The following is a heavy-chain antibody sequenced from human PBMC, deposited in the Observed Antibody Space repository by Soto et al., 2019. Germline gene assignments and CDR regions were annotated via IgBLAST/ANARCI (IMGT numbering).Heavy chain of an antibody. V-gene: IGHV3-15*07. J-gene: IGHJ4*02. CDR2: IKSKTDGGTT. Sequence: EVQLVESGGGLVKPGGSLRLSCAASGFTFSNVWMNWVRQAPGKGLEWVGRIKSKTDGGTTDYAAPVKGRFTISRDDSXXXXXXQMNSLKTEDTAVYYCTPLALKYSSGWYEFSDWGQGTLVTVSS. D-gene: IGHD6-19*01. CDR3: TPLALKYSSGWYEFSD. CDR1: GFTFSNVW.